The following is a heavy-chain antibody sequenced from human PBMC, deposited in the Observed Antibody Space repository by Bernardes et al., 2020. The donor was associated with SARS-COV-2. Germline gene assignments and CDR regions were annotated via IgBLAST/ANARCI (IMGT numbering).Heavy chain of an antibody. CDR1: GFTFNNYW. J-gene: IGHJ5*02. V-gene: IGHV3-23*01. Sequence: GGSLRLSCAASGFTFNNYWMSWVRQAPGKGLEWVSRISETGGSTVYADSVKGRLTISRDNAKNKLYLQMNSLRAEDTGVYYCAIRCTSATHRGAFDPWGQRTLVTVSS. D-gene: IGHD2-2*01. CDR2: ISETGGST. CDR3: AIRCTSATHRGAFDP.